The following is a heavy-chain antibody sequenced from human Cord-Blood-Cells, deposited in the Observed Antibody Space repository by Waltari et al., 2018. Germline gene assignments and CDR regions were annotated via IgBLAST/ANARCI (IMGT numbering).Heavy chain of an antibody. CDR1: GFTFSSYG. CDR3: AKSGEDAFDI. D-gene: IGHD3-10*01. V-gene: IGHV3-30*18. J-gene: IGHJ3*02. CDR2: ISYDGSNK. Sequence: QVQLVESGGGVVQPGRSLRLSCAASGFTFSSYGMHWVRQAPGKGREWVAVISYDGSNKYYADSVKGRFTISRDNSKNTLYLQMNSLRAEDTAVYYCAKSGEDAFDIWGQGTMVTVSS.